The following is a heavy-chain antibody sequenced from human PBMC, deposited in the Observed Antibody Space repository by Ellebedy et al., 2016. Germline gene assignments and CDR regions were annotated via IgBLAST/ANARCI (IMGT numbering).Heavy chain of an antibody. V-gene: IGHV4-59*01. D-gene: IGHD4-17*01. Sequence: SETLSLTXTVSGGSISTYYWSWIRQPPGKGLEWIGYIYYSGSTNYNPSLKSRVTISVDTSKNQFSLKLSSVTAADTAVYYCARGSTVTTYFDYWGQGTLVTVSS. CDR3: ARGSTVTTYFDY. CDR1: GGSISTYY. CDR2: IYYSGST. J-gene: IGHJ4*02.